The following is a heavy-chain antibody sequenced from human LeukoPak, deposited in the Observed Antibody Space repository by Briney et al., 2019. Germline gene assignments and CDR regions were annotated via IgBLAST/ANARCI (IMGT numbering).Heavy chain of an antibody. J-gene: IGHJ4*02. CDR3: ARSWRFCSGDSCYPIGY. D-gene: IGHD2-15*01. CDR2: INPNSGGT. V-gene: IGHV1-2*02. CDR1: GYTFTGYY. Sequence: ASVKVSCKASGYTFTGYYMHWVRQAPGQGLEWMGWINPNSGGTNYAQKFRGRVTMTRDTSISTAYMELSRLRSDDTAVYYCARSWRFCSGDSCYPIGYWGQGTLVTVSS.